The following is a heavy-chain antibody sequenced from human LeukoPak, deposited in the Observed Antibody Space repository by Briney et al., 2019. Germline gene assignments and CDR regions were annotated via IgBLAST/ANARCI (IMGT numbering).Heavy chain of an antibody. J-gene: IGHJ4*02. CDR3: ARGGSAGPFDY. V-gene: IGHV4-59*12. Sequence: SETLSLTCTVSGGSISSYYWSWIRQPPGKGLEWIGYIYYSGSTNYNPSLKSRVTISVDTSKNQFSLKLSSVTAADTAVYYCARGGSAGPFDYWGQGTLVTVSS. CDR2: IYYSGST. CDR1: GGSISSYY. D-gene: IGHD6-13*01.